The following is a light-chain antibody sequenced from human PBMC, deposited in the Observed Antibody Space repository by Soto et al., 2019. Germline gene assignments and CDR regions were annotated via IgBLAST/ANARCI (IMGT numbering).Light chain of an antibody. Sequence: EIVLTQSPGTLSLSPGDRATLSCRASQSVTTNYLAWYQRKPGQAPRLLIYGASNRATDIPARFSGCGSGTDFTLNITRLEPEDFAVYYCQQYDSSPPTFGQGTKVEI. V-gene: IGKV3-20*01. J-gene: IGKJ1*01. CDR1: QSVTTNY. CDR3: QQYDSSPPT. CDR2: GAS.